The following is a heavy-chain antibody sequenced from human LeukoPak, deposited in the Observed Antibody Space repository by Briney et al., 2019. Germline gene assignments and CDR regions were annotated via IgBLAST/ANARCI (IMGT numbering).Heavy chain of an antibody. CDR2: INSDGSST. Sequence: GGSLRLSCAASGFTFSSYWMHWVRQAPGKGLVWVSRINSDGSSTSYADSVKGRFTISRDNAKNTLYLQMNSLRAEDTAVYYCAGVRMGDDFNPFDYWGQGTLVTVSS. D-gene: IGHD3-16*01. CDR3: AGVRMGDDFNPFDY. J-gene: IGHJ4*02. V-gene: IGHV3-74*01. CDR1: GFTFSSYW.